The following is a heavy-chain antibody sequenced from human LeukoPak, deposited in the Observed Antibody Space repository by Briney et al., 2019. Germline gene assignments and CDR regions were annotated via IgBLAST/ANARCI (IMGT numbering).Heavy chain of an antibody. CDR2: ISYDGSNK. CDR3: AKDHTRGSGSLDY. D-gene: IGHD3-10*01. Sequence: PGGSLRLSCAASGFTFSSYAMHWVRQAPGKGLEWVAVISYDGSNKYYADSVKGRFTISRDNSKNTLYLQMNSLRAEDTAVYFCAKDHTRGSGSLDYWGQGTLVTVSS. V-gene: IGHV3-30-3*01. J-gene: IGHJ4*02. CDR1: GFTFSSYA.